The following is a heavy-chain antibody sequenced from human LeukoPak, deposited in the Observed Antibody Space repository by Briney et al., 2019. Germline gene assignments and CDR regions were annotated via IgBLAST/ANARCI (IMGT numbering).Heavy chain of an antibody. V-gene: IGHV3-30*02. Sequence: GGSLRLSCAASGFTFSSYGMHWVRQAPGKGLEWVAFIRYDGSNKYYADSVKGRFTISGDNSKNTLYLQMDSLKTDDTAIYYCTFYYFRDGNTDDDFWGQGTLVTVSS. CDR3: TFYYFRDGNTDDDF. CDR1: GFTFSSYG. CDR2: IRYDGSNK. D-gene: IGHD5-24*01. J-gene: IGHJ4*02.